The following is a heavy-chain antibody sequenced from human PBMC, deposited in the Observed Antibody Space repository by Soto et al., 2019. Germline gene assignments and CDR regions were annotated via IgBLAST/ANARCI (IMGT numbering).Heavy chain of an antibody. CDR1: VYGFSIYV. CDR2: ISAYNGNT. J-gene: IGHJ6*03. CDR3: ARVRQLVGYFYYYMDV. D-gene: IGHD6-6*01. Sequence: VSLNLDCKTSVYGFSIYVIGCRRQAQKQWLEWMGWISAYNGNTHYTQRLQGRVTMTTDTSTSTAYMELRGLRSDDTAVYYCARVRQLVGYFYYYMDVWGKGTTLTVSS. V-gene: IGHV1-18*01.